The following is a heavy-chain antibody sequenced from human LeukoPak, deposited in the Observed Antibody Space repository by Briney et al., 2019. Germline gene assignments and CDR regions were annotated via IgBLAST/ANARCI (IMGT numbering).Heavy chain of an antibody. CDR3: ARGSQWLPFDY. CDR1: GYTFTSYG. Sequence: GASVKVSCKASGYTFTSYGISWVRQAPGQGLEWMGWISAYSGNTNYAQKLQGRVTMTTDTSTGTAYVELRSLKSDDTAVYYCARGSQWLPFDYWGQGTLVTVSS. CDR2: ISAYSGNT. D-gene: IGHD6-19*01. J-gene: IGHJ4*02. V-gene: IGHV1-18*01.